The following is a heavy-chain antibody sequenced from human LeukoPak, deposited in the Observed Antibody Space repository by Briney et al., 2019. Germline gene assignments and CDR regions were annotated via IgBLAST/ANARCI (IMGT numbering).Heavy chain of an antibody. V-gene: IGHV4-34*01. J-gene: IGHJ6*03. CDR2: ISHGGST. D-gene: IGHD6-19*01. CDR3: ARRGFSSSLDYYYYMDV. CDR1: GGPFSTYY. Sequence: PSETLSLTCAVYGGPFSTYYWSWIRQPPGKGLEWIGDISHGGSTNYNPSLKSRVTISVDTSKNQFSLKLSSVTAADTAVYYCARRGFSSSLDYYYYMDVWGKGTTVTVSS.